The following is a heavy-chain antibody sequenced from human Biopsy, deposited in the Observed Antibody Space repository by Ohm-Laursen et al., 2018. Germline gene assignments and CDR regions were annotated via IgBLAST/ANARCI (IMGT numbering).Heavy chain of an antibody. Sequence: GSLRLSCAASGFSLTNYTINWVRQAPGKGLEWVSFISRSTSHILYAETLKGRFTSSRDNAKNSVYLQMNGLRVEDTAVYYCARGRSHLLPDHDWFDPWGQGTLVTVSS. J-gene: IGHJ5*02. CDR2: ISRSTSHI. V-gene: IGHV3-21*06. CDR1: GFSLTNYT. CDR3: ARGRSHLLPDHDWFDP. D-gene: IGHD1-14*01.